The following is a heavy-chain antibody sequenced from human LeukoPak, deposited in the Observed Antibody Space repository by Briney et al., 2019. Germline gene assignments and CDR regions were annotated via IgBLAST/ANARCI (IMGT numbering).Heavy chain of an antibody. Sequence: GGSLRLSCAASGFTVSSNYMSWVRQAPGKGLEWVSVIYSGGSTYYADSVKGRFTISRDNSKNTLYLQMNSLRAEDTAVNYCARDHKAYYYDSSGYYLDYWGQGTLVTVSS. CDR1: GFTVSSNY. CDR3: ARDHKAYYYDSSGYYLDY. J-gene: IGHJ4*02. CDR2: IYSGGST. V-gene: IGHV3-53*01. D-gene: IGHD3-22*01.